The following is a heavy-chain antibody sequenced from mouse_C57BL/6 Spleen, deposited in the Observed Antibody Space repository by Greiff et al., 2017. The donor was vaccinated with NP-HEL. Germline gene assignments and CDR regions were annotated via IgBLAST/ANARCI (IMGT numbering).Heavy chain of an antibody. D-gene: IGHD1-1*01. CDR1: GYTFTSYW. V-gene: IGHV1-61*01. Sequence: QVQLQQSGAELVRPGSSVKLSCKASGYTFTSYWMDWVKQRPGQGLEWIGNIYPSDSETHYNQKFKDKATLTVDKSSSTAYMQLSSLTSEDSAVYYGARTTVVATRDYWGQGTTLTVSS. CDR2: IYPSDSET. J-gene: IGHJ2*01. CDR3: ARTTVVATRDY.